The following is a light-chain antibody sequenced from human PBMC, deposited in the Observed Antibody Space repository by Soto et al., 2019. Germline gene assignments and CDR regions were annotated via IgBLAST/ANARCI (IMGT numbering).Light chain of an antibody. V-gene: IGKV1-5*01. CDR1: QSISSW. CDR3: QQYNSLWT. Sequence: EIQMTQSPSTLPASVGDRVTITCRASQSISSWLAWYQQKPGKAPKLLIYDASSLESGVPSRFSGSGSGTEFTLTISSLQPDDFATYYCQQYNSLWTFGQGTKVDIK. CDR2: DAS. J-gene: IGKJ1*01.